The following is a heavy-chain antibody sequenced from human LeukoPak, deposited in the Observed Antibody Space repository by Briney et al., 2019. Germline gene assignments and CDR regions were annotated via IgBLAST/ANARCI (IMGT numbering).Heavy chain of an antibody. D-gene: IGHD2-15*01. Sequence: PSETLSLTCSVSGDSVTSSYWNWIRQPPGKGLEWIGYVSSDGTTNYTPSLRSRLIMSVDTAKNDISLILTSVTASDTAIYYCARLDCFVERCYKPWGGGTLVTVSS. CDR3: ARLDCFVERCYKP. V-gene: IGHV4-59*08. CDR2: VSSDGTT. J-gene: IGHJ5*02. CDR1: GDSVTSSY.